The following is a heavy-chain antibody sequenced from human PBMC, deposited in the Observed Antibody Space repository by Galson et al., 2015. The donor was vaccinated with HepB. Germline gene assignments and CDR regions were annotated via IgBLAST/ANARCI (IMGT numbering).Heavy chain of an antibody. V-gene: IGHV3-30-3*01. J-gene: IGHJ6*02. Sequence: SLRLSCAASGFTFSTSAMHWVRQAPGKGLEWVAVLSYDESNKYYAGSVKGRFTISRDNSKNTLYLQMNGLRAEDTAVYYCATDATTRGTYYYYGMDVWGQGTTVTVSS. CDR3: ATDATTRGTYYYYGMDV. D-gene: IGHD3-10*01. CDR1: GFTFSTSA. CDR2: LSYDESNK.